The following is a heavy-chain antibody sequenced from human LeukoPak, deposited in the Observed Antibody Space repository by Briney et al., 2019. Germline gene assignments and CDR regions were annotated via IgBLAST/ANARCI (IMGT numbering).Heavy chain of an antibody. D-gene: IGHD2-15*01. V-gene: IGHV4-4*07. CDR1: GGSISSYY. CDR2: IYTSGST. J-gene: IGHJ5*02. Sequence: SETLSLTCTVSGGSISSYYWSWIRQPAGKGLEWIGRIYTSGSTNHNPSLKSRVTMSVDTSKNQFSLKLSSVTAADTAVYYCARAGDCSGGSCYSRDWFDPWGQGTLVTVSS. CDR3: ARAGDCSGGSCYSRDWFDP.